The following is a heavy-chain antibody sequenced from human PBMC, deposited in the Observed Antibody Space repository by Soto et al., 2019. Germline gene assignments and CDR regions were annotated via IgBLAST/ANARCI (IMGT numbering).Heavy chain of an antibody. J-gene: IGHJ4*02. V-gene: IGHV4-31*03. CDR3: ACVPTPFSYYYDSSGYFSEFDY. Sequence: SETLSLTCTVSGGSISSGGYYWSWIRQHPGKGLEWIGYIYYSGSTYYNPSLKSRVTISVDTSKNQLSLKLSSVTAADTAVYYCACVPTPFSYYYDSSGYFSEFDYWGQGTLVTVSS. CDR1: GGSISSGGYY. D-gene: IGHD3-22*01. CDR2: IYYSGST.